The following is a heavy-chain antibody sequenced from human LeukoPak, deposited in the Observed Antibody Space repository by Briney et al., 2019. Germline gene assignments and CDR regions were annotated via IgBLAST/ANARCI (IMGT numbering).Heavy chain of an antibody. CDR2: FSTGGVSIFSTGGISR. J-gene: IGHJ6*02. CDR3: ATSGYSYGFDYYYGMDV. V-gene: IGHV3-23*05. Sequence: GGSLTLSCAASGFTFINYAMSWVRQAPGKGLEWVSTFSTGGVSIFSTGGISRSYADSVRGRFTISRDNSKNTLYLQMNSLRAEDTAVYYCATSGYSYGFDYYYGMDVWGQGTTVTVSS. D-gene: IGHD5-18*01. CDR1: GFTFINYA.